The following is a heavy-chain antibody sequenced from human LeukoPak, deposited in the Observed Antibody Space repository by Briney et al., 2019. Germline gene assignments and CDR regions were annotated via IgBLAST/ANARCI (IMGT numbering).Heavy chain of an antibody. Sequence: GGSLRLSCAASGRTFDDYAMSWVRQAPGKGLEWVSGINWSGVSTGYADSVKGRFTISRDNTKNSLFLQMNSLRAEDTAFYYCAKGKDTLNPYWYFDVWGRGTLVTVSS. J-gene: IGHJ2*01. CDR2: INWSGVST. CDR1: GRTFDDYA. D-gene: IGHD2-15*01. V-gene: IGHV3-20*04. CDR3: AKGKDTLNPYWYFDV.